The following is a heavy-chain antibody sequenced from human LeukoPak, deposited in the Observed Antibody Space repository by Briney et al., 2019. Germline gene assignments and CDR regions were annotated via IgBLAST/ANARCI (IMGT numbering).Heavy chain of an antibody. D-gene: IGHD6-19*01. CDR2: ISSRSGYI. Sequence: GGSLRLSCAASGFTFSSYSMSWVSQAPGKGLEWVSSISSRSGYIYYGDSVKGRFTISRDNAKNSLYLQMNTLRAEDTAVYYCASFDSSGWHYFDYWGQGTLVTVSA. CDR3: ASFDSSGWHYFDY. J-gene: IGHJ4*02. CDR1: GFTFSSYS. V-gene: IGHV3-21*01.